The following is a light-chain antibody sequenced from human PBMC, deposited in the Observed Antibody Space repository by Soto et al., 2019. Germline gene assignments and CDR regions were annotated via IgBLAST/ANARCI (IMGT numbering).Light chain of an antibody. CDR1: QSISSW. CDR2: KAS. J-gene: IGKJ5*01. V-gene: IGKV1-5*03. Sequence: DIQMTQSPSTLSASVGDRVTITCRASQSISSWLAWYQQKPGKVPNLLIYKASSLESGVPSRFSGSGSGTEFTLPISSLQLDDFATYYCQQYNSYSITFGQGTRLEIK. CDR3: QQYNSYSIT.